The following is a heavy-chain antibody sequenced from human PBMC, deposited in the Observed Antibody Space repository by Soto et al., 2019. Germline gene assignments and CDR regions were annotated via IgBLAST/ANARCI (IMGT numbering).Heavy chain of an antibody. D-gene: IGHD2-2*01. CDR1: GFTFDDYA. CDR3: AKGLVPAAGDY. V-gene: IGHV3-9*01. CDR2: ISWNSGSI. J-gene: IGHJ4*02. Sequence: EVQLVESGGGLVQPGRSLRLSCAASGFTFDDYAMHWVRQAPGKGLEWVSGISWNSGSIGYADSVKGRFTISRDNAKNSLYLQMNSLRAEDTALYYCAKGLVPAAGDYWGQGTLVTVSS.